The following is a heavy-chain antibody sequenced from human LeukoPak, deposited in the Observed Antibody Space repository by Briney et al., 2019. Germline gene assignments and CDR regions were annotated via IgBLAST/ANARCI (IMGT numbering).Heavy chain of an antibody. Sequence: GSLRLSCAASGFTFDDYGMSWVRQAPGKGLEWVSGINWNGGSTGYADSVKGRFTISRDNAKNSLYLQMNSLRAEDTALYYCARDLGQFLEWLSRPSYFDYWGQGTLVTVSS. CDR3: ARDLGQFLEWLSRPSYFDY. CDR1: GFTFDDYG. V-gene: IGHV3-20*04. J-gene: IGHJ4*02. D-gene: IGHD3-3*01. CDR2: INWNGGST.